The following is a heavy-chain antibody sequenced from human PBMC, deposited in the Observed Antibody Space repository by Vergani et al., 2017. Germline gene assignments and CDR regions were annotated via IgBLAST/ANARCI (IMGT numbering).Heavy chain of an antibody. J-gene: IGHJ4*02. D-gene: IGHD6-19*01. CDR3: ARVGVSGFLDY. CDR2: INSNSGSP. V-gene: IGHV7-4-1*02. CDR1: GYDINNYA. Sequence: QIHLVESGSELKKPGASVKVSCKASGYDINNYALTWVRQAPGQGPEWMGWINSNSGSPTYAQAFTGRFVFSLDTSVNTAYLQINGLQSDDTDVYFCARVGVSGFLDYWGQGTQVTVSS.